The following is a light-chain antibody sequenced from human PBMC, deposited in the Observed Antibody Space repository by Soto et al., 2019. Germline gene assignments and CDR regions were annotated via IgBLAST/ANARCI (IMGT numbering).Light chain of an antibody. CDR2: GAS. V-gene: IGKV3-15*01. CDR1: HSVSRN. CDR3: HQYNNWPQWT. Sequence: EILMTQSPGTLSVSPGERATLSCRASHSVSRNLAWYQQKPGQTPRLLIFGASARATGTPARFSGSGSGTEYTLTLSGVQSEDFAVYYCHQYNNWPQWTFGQGTKVEIK. J-gene: IGKJ1*01.